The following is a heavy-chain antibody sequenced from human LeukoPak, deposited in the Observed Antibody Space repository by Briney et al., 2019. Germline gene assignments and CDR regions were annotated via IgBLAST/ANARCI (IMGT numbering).Heavy chain of an antibody. J-gene: IGHJ4*02. V-gene: IGHV3-11*04. CDR2: ISSSGSTI. CDR3: ARALWLREGFFDY. Sequence: GGSLRLSCAASGFTFSDYYMSWIRQAPGKGLEWVSHISSSGSTIYYADSMKGRFTIFRDNANNSLYLQMNSLRAEDAAVYYCARALWLREGFFDYWGQGILVTVSS. CDR1: GFTFSDYY. D-gene: IGHD3-10*01.